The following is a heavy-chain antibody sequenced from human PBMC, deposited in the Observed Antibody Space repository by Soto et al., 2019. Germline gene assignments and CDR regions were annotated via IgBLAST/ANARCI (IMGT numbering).Heavy chain of an antibody. CDR1: GFSVSEKH. Sequence: EEQLVESGGGLVQLGGSLRLSCAASGFSVSEKHMSWVRQAPGEGLEWVSTIYSTYGRSRTGYADSVEGRFTISRDNCKNTLTTQLNTLRAEDRVVYYCARADRSAFEVWGQGARVIVSS. V-gene: IGHV3-66*01. CDR2: IYSTYGRSRT. J-gene: IGHJ3*01. CDR3: ARADRSAFEV.